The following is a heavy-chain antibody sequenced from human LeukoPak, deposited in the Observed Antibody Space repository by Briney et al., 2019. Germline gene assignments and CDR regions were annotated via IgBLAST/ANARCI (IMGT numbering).Heavy chain of an antibody. CDR1: GGSFSGYY. J-gene: IGHJ5*02. V-gene: IGHV4-4*07. Sequence: SETLSLTCAVYGGSFSGYYWSWIRQPAGKGLEWIGRIYTSGSTNYNPSLKSRVTMSVDTSKNQFSLKLSSVTAADTAVYYCARDFTMVRGARGLNWFDPWGQGTLVTVSS. CDR2: IYTSGST. D-gene: IGHD3-10*01. CDR3: ARDFTMVRGARGLNWFDP.